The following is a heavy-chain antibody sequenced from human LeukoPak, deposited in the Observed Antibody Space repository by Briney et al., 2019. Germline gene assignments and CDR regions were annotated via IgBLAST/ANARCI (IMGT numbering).Heavy chain of an antibody. V-gene: IGHV5-10-1*01. D-gene: IGHD1-1*01. CDR1: GYSFTSNW. CDR2: IDPSDSYT. Sequence: GESLKISCKGSGYSFTSNWISWVRQMPGKGLEWMGRIDPSDSYTNYSPSFQGHVTISADKSISAAYLQWSSLKASDTAMYYCARQPEGTWFDPWGQGTLVTVSS. J-gene: IGHJ5*02. CDR3: ARQPEGTWFDP.